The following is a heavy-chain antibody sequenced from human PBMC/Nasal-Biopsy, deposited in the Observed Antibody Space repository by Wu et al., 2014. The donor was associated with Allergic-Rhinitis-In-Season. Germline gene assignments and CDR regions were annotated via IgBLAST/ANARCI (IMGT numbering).Heavy chain of an antibody. J-gene: IGHJ4*02. CDR1: GFSFGSYW. D-gene: IGHD2-15*01. V-gene: IGHV3-7*03. CDR3: AKDQDSCSAGSCSKYYFDY. Sequence: LRLSCAASGFSFGSYWMNWVRQAPGKGLEWVATVKQDGSEKYYVDSVKGRFTISRDNSKNTLSLHMSSLRAEDTAVYYCAKDQDSCSAGSCSKYYFDYWARELWSPSPQ. CDR2: VKQDGSEK.